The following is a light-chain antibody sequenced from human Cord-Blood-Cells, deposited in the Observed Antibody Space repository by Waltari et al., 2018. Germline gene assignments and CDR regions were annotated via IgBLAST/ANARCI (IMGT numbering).Light chain of an antibody. CDR2: DAS. J-gene: IGKJ1*01. V-gene: IGKV3-11*01. CDR1: QSVSSY. Sequence: EIVLTQSTATLSFSPGEKATLSCRASQSVSSYLAWYQQKPGQAPRLLIYDASNSATGIPARFSGSGSGTDFTLTISSLEPEDFAVYYCQQRSNWPRTFGQGTKVEIK. CDR3: QQRSNWPRT.